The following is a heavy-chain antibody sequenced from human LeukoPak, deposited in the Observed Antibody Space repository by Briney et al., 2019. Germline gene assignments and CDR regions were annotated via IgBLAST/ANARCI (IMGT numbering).Heavy chain of an antibody. CDR1: GYTFTSYY. V-gene: IGHV1-46*01. CDR2: INPSGGST. CDR3: ARGGFGDAFDI. J-gene: IGHJ3*02. D-gene: IGHD3-10*01. Sequence: ASVKVSCKASGYTFTSYYMHWVRQAPGQGLEWMGIINPSGGSTSYAQKFQGRVTITRNTSISTAYMELSSLRSEDTAVYYCARGGFGDAFDIWGQGTMVTVSS.